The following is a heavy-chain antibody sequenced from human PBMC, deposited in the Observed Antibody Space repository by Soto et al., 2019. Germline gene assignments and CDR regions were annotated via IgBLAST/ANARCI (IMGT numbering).Heavy chain of an antibody. CDR3: AKWLYGDYSYYFDY. Sequence: PGGSLRLSCVASGFTFSNYGMHWVRQAPGKGLEWVAGIDYNEINQYYIDPVKSRFTISRDQSKNTLYLQMNSLRAEDTAVYYCAKWLYGDYSYYFDYWGQGTLVTVSS. V-gene: IGHV3-33*03. CDR1: GFTFSNYG. CDR2: IDYNEINQ. J-gene: IGHJ4*02. D-gene: IGHD4-17*01.